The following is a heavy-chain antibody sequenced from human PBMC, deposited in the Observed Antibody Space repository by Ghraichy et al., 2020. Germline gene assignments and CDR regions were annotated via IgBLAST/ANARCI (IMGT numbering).Heavy chain of an antibody. D-gene: IGHD6-13*01. Sequence: SQTLSLTCAVYGGSFSGYYWSWIRQPPGKGLEWIGEINHSGSTNYNPSLKSRVTISVDTSKNQFSLKLSSVTAADTAVYYCARGPKYSSSWYPPKAYYYYYGMDVWGQGTTVTVSS. CDR3: ARGPKYSSSWYPPKAYYYYYGMDV. J-gene: IGHJ6*02. CDR1: GGSFSGYY. CDR2: INHSGST. V-gene: IGHV4-34*01.